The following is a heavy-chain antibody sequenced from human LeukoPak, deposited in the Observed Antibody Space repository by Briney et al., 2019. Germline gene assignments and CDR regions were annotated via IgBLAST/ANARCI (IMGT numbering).Heavy chain of an antibody. D-gene: IGHD4-17*01. J-gene: IGHJ6*02. V-gene: IGHV3-15*07. Sequence: GGSLSLSCAAPGFTFSNAWMNWVRQAPGKGLEWVGRIKSKTDGGTTDYAAPVKGRFTISRDDSKNTLYLQMNSLKTEDTAVYYCTTDGYGDYYGMDVWGQGTTVTVSS. CDR1: GFTFSNAW. CDR3: TTDGYGDYYGMDV. CDR2: IKSKTDGGTT.